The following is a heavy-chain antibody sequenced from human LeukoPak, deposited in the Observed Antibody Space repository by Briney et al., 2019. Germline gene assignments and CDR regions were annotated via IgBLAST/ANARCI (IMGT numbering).Heavy chain of an antibody. CDR2: ISSGDTYI. CDR3: AKDRRQATI. J-gene: IGHJ4*02. Sequence: GGSLRLSCAASGFTFSTYNMNWVRQAPGKGLEWVSSISSGDTYIYYADSVRGRFTISRDNAKNSLYLHMNSLRVEDTAVYYCAKDRRQATIWGQGTLVTVSS. CDR1: GFTFSTYN. D-gene: IGHD5-12*01. V-gene: IGHV3-21*01.